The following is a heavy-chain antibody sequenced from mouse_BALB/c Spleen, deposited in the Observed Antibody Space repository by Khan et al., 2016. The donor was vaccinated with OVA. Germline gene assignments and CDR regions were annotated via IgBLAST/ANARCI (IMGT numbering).Heavy chain of an antibody. V-gene: IGHV1-4*01. J-gene: IGHJ3*01. CDR1: GYTCTTYT. CDR2: IIPSTDYT. Sequence: VQLQESGAELARPGASVKMSCKASGYTCTTYTIHWVKQRPGQGLEWIGYIIPSTDYTTYNQKFKDKATLTADKSSSTAYMQLSSLTSDDSAVYYCAKEGAYYRSDGWFAYWGQGTLVTVSA. CDR3: AKEGAYYRSDGWFAY. D-gene: IGHD2-14*01.